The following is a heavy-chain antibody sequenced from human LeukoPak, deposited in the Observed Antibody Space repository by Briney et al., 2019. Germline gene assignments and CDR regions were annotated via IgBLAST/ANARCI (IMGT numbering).Heavy chain of an antibody. CDR3: ARDDGVGATDPIDY. V-gene: IGHV3-21*01. CDR1: GSAFSSYS. CDR2: ISSSSSYI. J-gene: IGHJ4*02. Sequence: GGSLRLSCAASGSAFSSYSMNWVRQAPGKGLEWVSSISSSSSYIYYADSVKGRFTISRDNAKNSLYLQMNSLRAEDTAVYYCARDDGVGATDPIDYWGQGTLVTVSS. D-gene: IGHD1-26*01.